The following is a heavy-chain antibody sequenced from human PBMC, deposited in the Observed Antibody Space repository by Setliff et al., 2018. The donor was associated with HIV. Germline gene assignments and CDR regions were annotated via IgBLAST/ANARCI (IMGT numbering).Heavy chain of an antibody. D-gene: IGHD1-1*01. Sequence: SETLSLTCSVSGDSLSTSSYFWGWVRQSPGKGLEWIGNIYYTGFTYYSPSLKSRVTISIDTSKSQFSLNLTSVTDSDTAVYYCTKEGRGDPGLATTRLDYWGQGKLVTVTS. CDR3: TKEGRGDPGLATTRLDY. V-gene: IGHV4-39*01. CDR2: IYYTGFT. J-gene: IGHJ4*02. CDR1: GDSLSTSSYF.